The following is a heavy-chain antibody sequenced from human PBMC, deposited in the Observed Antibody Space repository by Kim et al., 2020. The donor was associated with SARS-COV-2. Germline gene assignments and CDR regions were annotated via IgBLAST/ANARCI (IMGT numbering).Heavy chain of an antibody. Sequence: ASVKVSCKASGYTFTSYAMNWVRQAPGQGLEWMGWINTNTGNPTYAQGFTGRFVFSLDTSVSTAYLQISSLKAEDTAVYYCARVGDGIAVAGTLSIYGMDVWGQGTTVTVSS. CDR1: GYTFTSYA. J-gene: IGHJ6*02. CDR3: ARVGDGIAVAGTLSIYGMDV. CDR2: INTNTGNP. D-gene: IGHD6-19*01. V-gene: IGHV7-4-1*02.